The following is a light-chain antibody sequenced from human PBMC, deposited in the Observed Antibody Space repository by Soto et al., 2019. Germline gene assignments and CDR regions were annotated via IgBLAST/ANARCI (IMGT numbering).Light chain of an antibody. Sequence: DIVMTQSPDSLAVSLGERATINCKSSQSVLYSSNNKNYLAWYQHKPGQPPRLLIYWASTRESGVPDRFSGSGSGTYFTLTISGLQAEDVAVYYCQQYYSTPLTFGGGTRVEI. J-gene: IGKJ4*01. V-gene: IGKV4-1*01. CDR1: QSVLYSSNNKNY. CDR3: QQYYSTPLT. CDR2: WAS.